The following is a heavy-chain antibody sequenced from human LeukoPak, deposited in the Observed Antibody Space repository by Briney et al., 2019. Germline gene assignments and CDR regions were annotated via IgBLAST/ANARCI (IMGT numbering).Heavy chain of an antibody. CDR3: ARGKEDVVVPHVALLTFDI. J-gene: IGHJ3*02. V-gene: IGHV4-34*01. D-gene: IGHD2-15*01. CDR2: INHSGIT. Sequence: SDPLSLMCGVQGGPLSVYHGRWLRQSTGEGVEWIGDINHSGITVRAPPLKRRVTMSADTSKSQFSLDLKSVTAADTAIYYCARGKEDVVVPHVALLTFDIWGQGTRVTVST. CDR1: GGPLSVYH.